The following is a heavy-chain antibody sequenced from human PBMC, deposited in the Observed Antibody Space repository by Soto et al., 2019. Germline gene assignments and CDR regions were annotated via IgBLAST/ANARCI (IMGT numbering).Heavy chain of an antibody. CDR3: ARVLLAYYYGSGSPHFDY. CDR1: GGTFSSYA. CDR2: IIPIFGTA. V-gene: IGHV1-69*13. Sequence: VASVKVSCKASGGTFSSYAISWVRQAPGQGLEWMGGIIPIFGTANYAQKFQGRVTITADESTSTAYMELSSLRFEDTAVYYCARVLLAYYYGSGSPHFDYWGQGTLVTVSS. D-gene: IGHD3-10*01. J-gene: IGHJ4*02.